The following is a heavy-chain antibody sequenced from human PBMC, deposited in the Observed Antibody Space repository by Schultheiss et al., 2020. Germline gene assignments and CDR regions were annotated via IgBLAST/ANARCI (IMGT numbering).Heavy chain of an antibody. J-gene: IGHJ1*01. CDR2: IYYSGST. D-gene: IGHD5-24*01. CDR3: ARGGDDCKTHV. CDR1: GGSISSGGYY. V-gene: IGHV4-61*08. Sequence: TLSLTCTVSGGSISSGGYYWSWIRQPPGKGLEWIGYIYYSGSTNYNPSLKSRVTISVDTSKNQFSLKLDSVTAPDTAVYYCARGGDDCKTHVWGQGVLVTVSS.